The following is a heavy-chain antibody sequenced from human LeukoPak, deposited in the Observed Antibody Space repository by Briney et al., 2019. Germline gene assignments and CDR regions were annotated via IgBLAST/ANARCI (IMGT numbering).Heavy chain of an antibody. J-gene: IGHJ4*02. V-gene: IGHV3-23*01. D-gene: IGHD3-10*01. CDR3: ARETLDGSGDY. Sequence: GGSLRLSCAASGFTFSRYAMSWVRQAPGKGLEWVSAISGSGGSTYYADSVKGRFTISRDNAKNSLYLQMNSLRAEDTAVYYCARETLDGSGDYWGQGTLVTVSS. CDR2: ISGSGGST. CDR1: GFTFSRYA.